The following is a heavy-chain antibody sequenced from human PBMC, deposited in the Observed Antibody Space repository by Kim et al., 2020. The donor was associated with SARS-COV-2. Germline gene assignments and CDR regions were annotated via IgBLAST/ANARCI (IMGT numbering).Heavy chain of an antibody. CDR2: SSGKSFSATI. CDR3: ARGRDLGLYYFDF. D-gene: IGHD1-26*01. CDR1: GFIFGDFA. V-gene: IGHV3-49*03. Sequence: GGSLRLSCTTSGFIFGDFAISWFRQPPGRGLEWVGISSGKSFSATIQYAASVRGRFTISRHDSRGIAYLQMNSLKTEDTAVYFCARGRDLGLYYFDFWGQGTLVTVSS. J-gene: IGHJ4*02.